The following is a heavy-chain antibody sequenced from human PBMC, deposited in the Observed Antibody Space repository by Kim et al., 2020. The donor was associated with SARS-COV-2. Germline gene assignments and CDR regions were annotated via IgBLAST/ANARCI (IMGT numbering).Heavy chain of an antibody. V-gene: IGHV4-39*01. CDR1: GGSISSSSYY. J-gene: IGHJ4*02. Sequence: SETLSLTCTVSGGSISSSSYYWGWIRQPPGKGLEWIGSIYYSGSTYYNPSLKSRVTISVDTSKNQFSLKLSSVTAADTAVYYCARHPADYVVDYWGQGTLVTVSS. D-gene: IGHD4-17*01. CDR2: IYYSGST. CDR3: ARHPADYVVDY.